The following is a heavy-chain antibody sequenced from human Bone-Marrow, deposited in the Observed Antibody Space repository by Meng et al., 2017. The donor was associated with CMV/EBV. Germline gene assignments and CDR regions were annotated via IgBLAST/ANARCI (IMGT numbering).Heavy chain of an antibody. D-gene: IGHD2-2*01. Sequence: ASVKVSCKASGYTFTGYYMHWVRQAPGQGLEWMGWINPNSGGTNYAQKFQGRVTMTRDTSISTAYMELSRLRSDDTAVYYCARDLMGAVVVPAANKKAYYYYGMDVWGQRHTVNVSS. CDR1: GYTFTGYY. V-gene: IGHV1-2*02. CDR2: INPNSGGT. CDR3: ARDLMGAVVVPAANKKAYYYYGMDV. J-gene: IGHJ6*02.